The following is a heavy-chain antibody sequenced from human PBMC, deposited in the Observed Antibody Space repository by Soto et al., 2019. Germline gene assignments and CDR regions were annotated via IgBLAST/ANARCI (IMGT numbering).Heavy chain of an antibody. CDR2: INHSGST. D-gene: IGHD3-3*01. CDR3: ARGSRTDYDSWSGYRLYYFDY. CDR1: GGSFSGYY. J-gene: IGHJ4*02. V-gene: IGHV4-34*01. Sequence: SETLSLTCAVYGGSFSGYYWSWIRQPPGKGLEWIGEINHSGSTNYNPSLKSRVTISVDTSKNQFSLKLSSVTAADTAVYYCARGSRTDYDSWSGYRLYYFDYWGQGPLLTVSS.